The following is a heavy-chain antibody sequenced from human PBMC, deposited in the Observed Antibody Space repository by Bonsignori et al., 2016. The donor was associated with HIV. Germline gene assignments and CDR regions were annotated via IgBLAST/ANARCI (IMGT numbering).Heavy chain of an antibody. Sequence: QLQLQESGSGLVSPSQTVSLTCAVSGGSISSGGYSWSWIRLSPGKGLEWIGSIYLRGTSYSNPSLKSRVTMSLDTSKNQFSLNVGSVTAADTAVYYCAREMGAHFDYWGQGARSPSLQ. J-gene: IGHJ4*02. V-gene: IGHV4-30-2*06. CDR1: GGSISSGGYS. CDR3: AREMGAHFDY. CDR2: IYLRGTS. D-gene: IGHD3-16*01.